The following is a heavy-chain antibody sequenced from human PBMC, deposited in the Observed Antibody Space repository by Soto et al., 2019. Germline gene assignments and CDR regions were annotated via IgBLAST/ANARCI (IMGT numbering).Heavy chain of an antibody. CDR2: IYYSGST. Sequence: QVQLQESGPGLVKPSQTLSLTCTVSGGSISSGSYYWSWIRQHPGKGLEWIGYIYYSGSTYYNPSLKSRVTISVDTSKNQFSLKLSSVTAADTAVYYCARTYYYDSSGSCFFDYWGQGTLVTVSS. D-gene: IGHD3-22*01. CDR1: GGSISSGSYY. J-gene: IGHJ4*02. CDR3: ARTYYYDSSGSCFFDY. V-gene: IGHV4-31*03.